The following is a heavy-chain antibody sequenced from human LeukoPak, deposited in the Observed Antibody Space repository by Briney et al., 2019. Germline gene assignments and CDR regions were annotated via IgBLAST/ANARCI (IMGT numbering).Heavy chain of an antibody. CDR2: IIPILGIA. J-gene: IGHJ6*02. CDR3: ARVSLVGATTLEYYYYYYGMDV. D-gene: IGHD1-26*01. V-gene: IGHV1-69*04. CDR1: GGTFSSYA. Sequence: ASVKVSCKASGGTFSSYAISWVRQAPGQGLEWMGRIIPILGIANYAQKFQGRATITADKSTSTAYMELSSLRSEDTAVYYCARVSLVGATTLEYYYYYYGMDVWGQGTTVTVSS.